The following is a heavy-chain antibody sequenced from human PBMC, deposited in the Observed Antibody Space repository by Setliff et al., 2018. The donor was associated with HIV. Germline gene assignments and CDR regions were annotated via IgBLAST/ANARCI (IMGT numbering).Heavy chain of an antibody. J-gene: IGHJ3*02. CDR3: ARELPGPPGALDI. Sequence: PSETLSLTCAVYGGSFSGYYWSWIRQPPGKGLEWIGEINHSGSTNYNPSLKSRVTISVDTSKNQFSLKLSSVTAADTAVYYCARELPGPPGALDIWGHGTMVTVSS. CDR1: GGSFSGYY. V-gene: IGHV4-34*01. CDR2: INHSGST. D-gene: IGHD7-27*01.